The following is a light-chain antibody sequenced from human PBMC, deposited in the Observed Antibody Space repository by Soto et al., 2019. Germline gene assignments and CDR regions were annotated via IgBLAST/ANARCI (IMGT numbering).Light chain of an antibody. CDR3: CSYAGSSSHVV. CDR2: EGS. CDR1: SSDVGSYNL. V-gene: IGLV2-23*01. J-gene: IGLJ2*01. Sequence: QSVLTQPASVSGSPGQSITISCTGTSSDVGSYNLVSWYQQHPGKAPKIMIYEGSKRPSGVSNPFSGSKFGNTASLPISVLQAEDEADYYCCSYAGSSSHVVFGGGTKLTVL.